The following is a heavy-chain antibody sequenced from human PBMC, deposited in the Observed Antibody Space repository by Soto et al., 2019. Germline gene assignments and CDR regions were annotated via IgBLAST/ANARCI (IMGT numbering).Heavy chain of an antibody. J-gene: IGHJ5*02. CDR2: IYPGDSDT. D-gene: IGHD6-6*01. CDR1: GYSFAIYW. V-gene: IGHV5-51*01. Sequence: GESLKISCKTSGYSFAIYWIGWVRQMPGKGLEWMGIIYPGDSDTRYNPSLEGQVTISADKSISTVFLQWSSLKASDTAIYYCARQGSSSSISWFDPWGQGTLVTVSS. CDR3: ARQGSSSSISWFDP.